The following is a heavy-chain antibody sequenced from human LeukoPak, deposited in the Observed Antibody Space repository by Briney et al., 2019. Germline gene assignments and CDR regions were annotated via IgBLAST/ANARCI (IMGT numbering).Heavy chain of an antibody. CDR2: ISSSGSTI. V-gene: IGHV3-11*04. J-gene: IGHJ4*02. D-gene: IGHD2-21*01. CDR1: GFTFSDYY. Sequence: VGSLRLSCGASGFTFSDYYMSWIRQAPGKGLEWVSYISSSGSTIYYADSVKGRFTISRDNAKNSLYLQMNSLRAEDTAVYYCARVGPTSCGGSCPFDYWGQGTLVTVSS. CDR3: ARVGPTSCGGSCPFDY.